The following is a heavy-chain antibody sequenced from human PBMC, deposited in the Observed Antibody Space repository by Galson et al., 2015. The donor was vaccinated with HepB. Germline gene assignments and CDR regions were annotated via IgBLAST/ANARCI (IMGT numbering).Heavy chain of an antibody. CDR2: ISYDGSNK. J-gene: IGHJ4*02. CDR1: GFTFSSYA. D-gene: IGHD6-13*01. Sequence: SLRLSCAASGFTFSSYAMHWVRQAPGKGLEWVAVISYDGSNKYYADSVKGRFTISRDNSKNTLYLQMNSLRAEDTAVYYCARDVVGSSWVGGYWGQGTLVTVSS. V-gene: IGHV3-30-3*01. CDR3: ARDVVGSSWVGGY.